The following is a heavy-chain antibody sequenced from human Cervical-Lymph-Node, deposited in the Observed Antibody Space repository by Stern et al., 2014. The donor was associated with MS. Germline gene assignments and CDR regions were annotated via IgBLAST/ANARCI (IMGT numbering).Heavy chain of an antibody. J-gene: IGHJ4*02. D-gene: IGHD1-14*01. V-gene: IGHV4-39*01. CDR2: IYYSGST. Sequence: QLQLQESGPGLVKPSETLSLTCTVSGGSISSSSYYWGWIRQPPGKGLEWIGSIYYSGSTYYKQSLKSRVTISVDTAKKQFSLKLSFVTAADTAVYYCATGITDSYYFDYWGQGTLVTVSS. CDR1: GGSISSSSYY. CDR3: ATGITDSYYFDY.